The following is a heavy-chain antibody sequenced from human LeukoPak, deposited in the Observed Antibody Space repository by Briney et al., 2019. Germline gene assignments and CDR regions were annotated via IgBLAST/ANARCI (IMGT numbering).Heavy chain of an antibody. Sequence: KPSETLSLTCAVYGGTFSGYYWSWIRQPPGKGLEWIGEINHSGSTNYNPSLKSRVTISVDTSKNQFSLKLSSVTAADTAVYYCARNGPPSSGYYFNWFDPWGQGTLVTLSS. CDR1: GGTFSGYY. CDR3: ARNGPPSSGYYFNWFDP. V-gene: IGHV4-34*01. D-gene: IGHD3-22*01. CDR2: INHSGST. J-gene: IGHJ5*02.